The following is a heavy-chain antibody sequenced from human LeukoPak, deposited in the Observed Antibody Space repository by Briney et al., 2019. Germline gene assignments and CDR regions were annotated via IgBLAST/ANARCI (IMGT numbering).Heavy chain of an antibody. CDR1: GFTVSSNY. D-gene: IGHD2-2*03. CDR3: ARGSLDNYYYYMDV. J-gene: IGHJ6*03. V-gene: IGHV3-53*01. Sequence: PGGSLRLSCAASGFTVSSNYMSWVRQAPGKGLEWVSVIYSGGSTYYADSVKGRFTISRDNSKNTLYLQMNSLRAEDTAVYYCARGSLDNYYYYMDVWGKGTTVTVSS. CDR2: IYSGGST.